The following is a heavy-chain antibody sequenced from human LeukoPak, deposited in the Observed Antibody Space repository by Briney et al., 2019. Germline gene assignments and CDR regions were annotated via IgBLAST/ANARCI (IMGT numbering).Heavy chain of an antibody. D-gene: IGHD2-8*01. Sequence: SETLSLTCTVSGGSISSSSYYWGWIRQPPGKGLEWIGSIYYSGSTYYNPSLKSRVTISVDTSKNQFSLKLSSVTAADTAVYYCARDVWSNPDAFDIWGQGTMVTVSS. CDR3: ARDVWSNPDAFDI. CDR1: GGSISSSSYY. V-gene: IGHV4-39*07. CDR2: IYYSGST. J-gene: IGHJ3*02.